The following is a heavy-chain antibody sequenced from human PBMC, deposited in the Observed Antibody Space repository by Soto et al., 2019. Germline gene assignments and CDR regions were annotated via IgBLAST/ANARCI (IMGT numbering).Heavy chain of an antibody. J-gene: IGHJ3*02. Sequence: EVQLLESGGGMVEPRGSLKLSCAASGFSFGTYVMNWVRQAPGKGLEWVSGISGSGGRVYSADSVKGRFTISRDNSRNTLYLQMNSLGAEDTAIYYCAMTRLYDTGTNDYHRDALDIWGQGTQVTVSS. CDR1: GFSFGTYV. V-gene: IGHV3-23*01. CDR2: ISGSGGRV. D-gene: IGHD3-22*01. CDR3: AMTRLYDTGTNDYHRDALDI.